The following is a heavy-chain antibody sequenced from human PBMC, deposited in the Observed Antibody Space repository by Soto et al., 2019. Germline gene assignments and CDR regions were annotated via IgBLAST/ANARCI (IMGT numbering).Heavy chain of an antibody. D-gene: IGHD2-21*01. CDR3: ARRIPFGYGMDV. J-gene: IGHJ6*02. CDR1: GFTFSSYA. V-gene: IGHV3-64*01. CDR2: ITSNGGNT. Sequence: EVQLVESGGGLVQPGGSLRLSCAASGFTFSSYAMHWVRQAPGKGLEYDSAITSNGGNTDYASSVKGRFTISRDNSKNTLYLQMGSLRAEDMAVYYCARRIPFGYGMDVWGQGTTVTVSS.